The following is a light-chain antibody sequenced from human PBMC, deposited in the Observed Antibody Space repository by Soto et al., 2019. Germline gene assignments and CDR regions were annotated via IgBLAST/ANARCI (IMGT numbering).Light chain of an antibody. CDR3: QQYGNGNSPRYS. CDR1: QSVSSNY. J-gene: IGKJ2*03. CDR2: ETS. Sequence: EIVLTQSPGTLSLSLGERATLSCRASQSVSSNYLAWYQQKPGQAPRLLIYETSSRATGLPDRFSGSGSGTDFTLSISRLEPEDFAVYYCQQYGNGNSPRYSFGQGTRLEIK. V-gene: IGKV3-20*01.